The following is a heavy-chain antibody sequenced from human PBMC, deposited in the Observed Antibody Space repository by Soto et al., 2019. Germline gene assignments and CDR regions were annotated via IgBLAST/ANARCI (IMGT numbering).Heavy chain of an antibody. V-gene: IGHV3-64*04. J-gene: IGHJ4*02. CDR1: GFTFSSYA. Sequence: PGGSLRLSCAASGFTFSSYAMHWVRQAPGKGLEYVSAITSNGGNTDYASSVKGRFTISRDNSKNTLYLQMNSLRAEDTAVYYCAKWWGDYAGYWGQGTLVTAPQ. CDR2: ITSNGGNT. D-gene: IGHD4-17*01. CDR3: AKWWGDYAGY.